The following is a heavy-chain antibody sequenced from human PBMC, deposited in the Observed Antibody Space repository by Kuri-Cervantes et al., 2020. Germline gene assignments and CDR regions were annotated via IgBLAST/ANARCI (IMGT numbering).Heavy chain of an antibody. CDR3: ARGRYDSSGYYYRGHFDY. Sequence: GSLRLSCTVSGGSISSSSYYWGWIRQPPGKGLEWIGSIYYSGSTYYNPSLKSRVTISVDTSKNQFSLKLSSVTAADTAVYYCARGRYDSSGYYYRGHFDYWGQGTLVTVSS. V-gene: IGHV4-39*01. CDR1: GGSISSSSYY. J-gene: IGHJ4*02. D-gene: IGHD3-22*01. CDR2: IYYSGST.